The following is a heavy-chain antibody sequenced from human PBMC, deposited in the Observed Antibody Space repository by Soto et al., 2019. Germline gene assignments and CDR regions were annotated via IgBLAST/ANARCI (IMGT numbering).Heavy chain of an antibody. CDR3: ARGRSNDYGDYVAFDI. CDR1: GDSVSSNSAA. J-gene: IGHJ3*02. V-gene: IGHV6-1*01. D-gene: IGHD4-17*01. Sequence: SQTLSLTCAISGDSVSSNSAAWNWIRQSPSRGLEWLGRTYYRSKWYNDYAVSVKSRITINPDTSKNQFSLQLNSVTPEDTAVHYCARGRSNDYGDYVAFDIWGQGTMVTVSS. CDR2: TYYRSKWYN.